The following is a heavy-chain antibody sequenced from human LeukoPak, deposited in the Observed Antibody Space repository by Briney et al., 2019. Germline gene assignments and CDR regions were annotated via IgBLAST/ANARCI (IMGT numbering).Heavy chain of an antibody. J-gene: IGHJ4*02. D-gene: IGHD2-2*01. Sequence: ASVKVSCKASGYTFTSYDINWVRQAPGQGLEWMGWMNPNSGNTGYAQKFQGRVTMTRNTSISAAYMELSSLRSEDTAVYYCARGATLNIVVVPAANDYWGQGTLVTVSS. CDR3: ARGATLNIVVVPAANDY. CDR2: MNPNSGNT. CDR1: GYTFTSYD. V-gene: IGHV1-8*01.